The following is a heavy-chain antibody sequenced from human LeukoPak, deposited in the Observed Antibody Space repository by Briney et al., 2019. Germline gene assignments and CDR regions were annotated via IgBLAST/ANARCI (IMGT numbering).Heavy chain of an antibody. Sequence: SETLSLTCAVYGGSFSGYYWSWIRQPPGKGLEWIGEINHSGSTNYNPSLKSRVTISVDTPKNQFSLKLSSVTAADTAVYYCAGSRGYSYGYNNWGQGTLVTVSS. CDR2: INHSGST. D-gene: IGHD5-18*01. V-gene: IGHV4-34*01. J-gene: IGHJ4*02. CDR1: GGSFSGYY. CDR3: AGSRGYSYGYNN.